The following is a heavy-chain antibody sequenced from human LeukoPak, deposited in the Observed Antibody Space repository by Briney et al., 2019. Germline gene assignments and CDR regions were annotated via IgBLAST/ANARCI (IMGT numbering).Heavy chain of an antibody. J-gene: IGHJ4*02. CDR1: GFTVSSNY. CDR3: AKDGSSSWYKEGYFDY. D-gene: IGHD6-13*01. Sequence: GGSLRLSCAASGFTVSSNYMSWVRQAPGKGLEWVSVIYSGGSTYYADSVKGRFTISRDNSKNTLYLQMNSLRAEDTAVYYCAKDGSSSWYKEGYFDYWGQGTLVTVSS. CDR2: IYSGGST. V-gene: IGHV3-53*01.